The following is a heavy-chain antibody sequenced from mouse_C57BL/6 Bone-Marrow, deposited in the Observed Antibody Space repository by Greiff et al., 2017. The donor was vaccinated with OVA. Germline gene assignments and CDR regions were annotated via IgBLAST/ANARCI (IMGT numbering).Heavy chain of an antibody. Sequence: EVQLVESGGGLVKPGGSLKLSCAASGFTFSSYAMSWVRQTPEKRLEWVATISDGGSYTYYPDNVKGRFTISRDNAKNNLYLQMSHLKSEDTAMYYCAHSSGAWFAYWGQGTLVTVSA. CDR1: GFTFSSYA. CDR3: AHSSGAWFAY. CDR2: ISDGGSYT. V-gene: IGHV5-4*01. D-gene: IGHD3-2*02. J-gene: IGHJ3*01.